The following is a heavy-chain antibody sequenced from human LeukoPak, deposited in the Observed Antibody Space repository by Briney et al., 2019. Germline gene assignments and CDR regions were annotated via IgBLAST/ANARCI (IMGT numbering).Heavy chain of an antibody. CDR1: GFTFSSYA. J-gene: IGHJ4*02. CDR3: AREPDYYGSGSFSPLDY. CDR2: ISHGGSNK. D-gene: IGHD3-10*01. Sequence: GRSLRLSCAASGFTFSSYAMHWVRQAPGKGLEWVAVISHGGSNKYYADSVKGRFTISRDNSKNTLYLQMNSLRAEDTAVYYCAREPDYYGSGSFSPLDYWGQGTLVTVSS. V-gene: IGHV3-30*04.